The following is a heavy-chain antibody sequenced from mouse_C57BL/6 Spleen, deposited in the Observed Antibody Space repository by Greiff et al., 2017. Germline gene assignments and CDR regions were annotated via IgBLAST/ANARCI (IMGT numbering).Heavy chain of an antibody. D-gene: IGHD4-1*01. CDR1: GYAFSSYW. Sequence: VQLQQSGAELVKPGASVKISCKASGYAFSSYWMNWVKQRPGKGLEWIGQIYPGDGDTNYNGKFKGKATLTADKSSSTAYMQLSSLTSEDSAVYFCARSGGTGPVYVDYGGQGTTRTVSS. J-gene: IGHJ2*01. CDR2: IYPGDGDT. CDR3: ARSGGTGPVYVDY. V-gene: IGHV1-80*01.